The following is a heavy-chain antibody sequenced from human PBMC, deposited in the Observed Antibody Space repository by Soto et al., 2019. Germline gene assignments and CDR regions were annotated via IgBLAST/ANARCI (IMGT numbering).Heavy chain of an antibody. J-gene: IGHJ3*01. D-gene: IGHD2-21*02. CDR1: GFTFTNSA. Sequence: ASVKVSCKTSGFTFTNSAVQWVRQARGQRLEWIGWIIVASGRTNYAREVQERVTISRDTSTSTAYMELSGLRSEDTAVYYCVAELYSGGGCCSFDFWGQGTMVTVSS. CDR2: IIVASGRT. V-gene: IGHV1-58*01. CDR3: VAELYSGGGCCSFDF.